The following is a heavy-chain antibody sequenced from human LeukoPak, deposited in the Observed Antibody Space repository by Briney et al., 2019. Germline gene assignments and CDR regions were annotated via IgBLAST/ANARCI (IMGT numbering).Heavy chain of an antibody. CDR2: ISYDGSNK. Sequence: GGSLRLSCAASGFTFSSYGMHWVRQAPGKGLEWVAVISYDGSNKYYADSVKGRFTISRDNSKNTLYLQMNSLRAEDTAVYYCAREGGSSWYLIPFGYWGQGTLVTVSS. CDR3: AREGGSSWYLIPFGY. CDR1: GFTFSSYG. J-gene: IGHJ4*02. D-gene: IGHD6-13*01. V-gene: IGHV3-30*03.